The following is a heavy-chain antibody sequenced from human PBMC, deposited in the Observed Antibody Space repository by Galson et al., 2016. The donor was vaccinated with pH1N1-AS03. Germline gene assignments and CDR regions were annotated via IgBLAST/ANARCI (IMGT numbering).Heavy chain of an antibody. J-gene: IGHJ5*02. Sequence: GWIRQAPGKALEWLAIIYWNDDIRYSPSLRNRLTITKDTSKSQVVLTMTNMDPVDTATYFCARAYYGDFADWFDPWGQGTLVTVSS. CDR3: ARAYYGDFADWFDP. CDR2: IYWNDDI. V-gene: IGHV2-5*01. D-gene: IGHD4-17*01.